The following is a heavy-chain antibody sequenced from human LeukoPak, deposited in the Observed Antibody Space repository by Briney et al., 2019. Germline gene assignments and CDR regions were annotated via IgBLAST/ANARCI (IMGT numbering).Heavy chain of an antibody. J-gene: IGHJ4*02. Sequence: PSETLSLTCTVSGGSISSSSYYWSWIRQPPGKGLEWIGYIYYSGSTNYNPSLKSRVTISVDTSKNQFSLKLSSVTAADTAVYYCARVMGGYSYGSLDYWGQGTLVTVSS. CDR1: GGSISSSSYY. D-gene: IGHD5-18*01. V-gene: IGHV4-61*01. CDR3: ARVMGGYSYGSLDY. CDR2: IYYSGST.